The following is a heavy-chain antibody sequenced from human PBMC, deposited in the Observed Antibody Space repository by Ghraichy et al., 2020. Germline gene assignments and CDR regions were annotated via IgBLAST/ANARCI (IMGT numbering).Heavy chain of an antibody. J-gene: IGHJ6*02. D-gene: IGHD2-8*01. V-gene: IGHV4-59*01. CDR3: ARVTDCTNGVCFDYYGMDV. CDR1: GGSISSYY. Sequence: SETLSLTCTVSGGSISSYYWSWIRQPPGKGLKWIGYIYYSGSTNYNPSLKSRVTISVDTSKNQFSLKLSSVTAADTAVYYCARVTDCTNGVCFDYYGMDVWGQGTTVTVSS. CDR2: IYYSGST.